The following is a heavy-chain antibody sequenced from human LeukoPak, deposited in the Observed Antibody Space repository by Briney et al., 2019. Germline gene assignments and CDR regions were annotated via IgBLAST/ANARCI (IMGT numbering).Heavy chain of an antibody. J-gene: IGHJ4*02. CDR2: ISYDGSNK. V-gene: IGHV3-30*04. D-gene: IGHD2-15*01. CDR3: AKERYCSGGSCHSDY. CDR1: GFTFSSYA. Sequence: GGSLRLSCAASGFTFSSYAMHWVRQAPGKGLEWVAVISYDGSNKYYADSVKGRFTISRDNSKNTLYLQMNSLRAEDTAVYYCAKERYCSGGSCHSDYWGQGTLVTVSS.